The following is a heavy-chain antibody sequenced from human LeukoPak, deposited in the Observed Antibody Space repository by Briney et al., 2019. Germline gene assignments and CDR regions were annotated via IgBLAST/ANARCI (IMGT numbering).Heavy chain of an antibody. V-gene: IGHV3-15*01. J-gene: IGHJ3*02. D-gene: IGHD2-21*02. CDR2: IKSKTDGGTT. CDR1: VFSFRNAW. CDR3: TTVWNCGGDCSDAFDI. Sequence: GGSLRLSCAAPVFSFRNAWMRWVRQAPGKGLEWVGRIKSKTDGGTTDYAAPVKGRFTISRDDSKNTLYLQMNSLKTEDTAVYYCTTVWNCGGDCSDAFDIWGQGTMVTVSS.